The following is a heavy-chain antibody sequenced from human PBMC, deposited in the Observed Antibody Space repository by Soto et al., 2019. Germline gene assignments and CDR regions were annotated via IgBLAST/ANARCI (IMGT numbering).Heavy chain of an antibody. D-gene: IGHD3-16*02. CDR3: ARDGLYLDY. V-gene: IGHV4-59*01. Sequence: TVSGGSISSYYWSWIRQPPGKGLEWIGYIYYSGSTNYNPSLKSRVTISVDTSKNQFSLELSSVTAADTAVYYCARDGLYLDYWGQGTLVTVSS. CDR1: GGSISSYY. CDR2: IYYSGST. J-gene: IGHJ4*02.